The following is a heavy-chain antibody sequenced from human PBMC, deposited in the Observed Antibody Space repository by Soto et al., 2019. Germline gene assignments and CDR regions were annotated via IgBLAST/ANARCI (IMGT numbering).Heavy chain of an antibody. D-gene: IGHD3-3*01. CDR1: GFTFSSYG. Sequence: GGSLRLSCAASGFTFSSYGMHWVRQAPGKGLEWVAVISYDGSNKYYADSVKGRFTISRDNSKNTLYLQMNSLRAEDTAVYYCAKDRVYDFWSGYYRLNWFDPWGQGTLVTVSS. CDR2: ISYDGSNK. V-gene: IGHV3-30*18. CDR3: AKDRVYDFWSGYYRLNWFDP. J-gene: IGHJ5*02.